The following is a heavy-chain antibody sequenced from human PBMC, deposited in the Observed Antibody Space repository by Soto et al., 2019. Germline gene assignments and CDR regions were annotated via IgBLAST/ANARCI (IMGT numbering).Heavy chain of an antibody. CDR2: IKPSSGNT. Sequence: QVQLVQSGAEVKKPGASVKVSCKASGYSFTRHDINWVRQAPGQGLEWMGWIKPSSGNTGYAQRILGRLTMTTDTSTSTDYMARSGLKPEDTAIYYCAREGSLFSGVIVFYGMEVWGQGTTVNVPS. CDR3: AREGSLFSGVIVFYGMEV. CDR1: GYSFTRHD. V-gene: IGHV1-8*01. D-gene: IGHD3-3*01. J-gene: IGHJ6*01.